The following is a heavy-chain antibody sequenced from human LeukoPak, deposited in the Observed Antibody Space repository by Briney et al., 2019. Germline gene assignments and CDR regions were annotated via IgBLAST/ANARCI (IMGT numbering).Heavy chain of an antibody. CDR3: ARWGHFDTSGYFVVDY. CDR2: IHYSGST. D-gene: IGHD3-22*01. Sequence: PSETLSLTCTISDGSISSYYWNWIRQSPGKGLEWIGHIHYSGSTHYNPSLQSRVSISIDTSKKHFSLNLRSVTAVDTAVYYCARWGHFDTSGYFVVDYWGQGTLVTVSS. J-gene: IGHJ4*02. CDR1: DGSISSYY. V-gene: IGHV4-59*01.